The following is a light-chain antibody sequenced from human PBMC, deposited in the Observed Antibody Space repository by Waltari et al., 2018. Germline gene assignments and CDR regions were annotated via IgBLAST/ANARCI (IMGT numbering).Light chain of an antibody. J-gene: IGLJ3*02. CDR2: EVT. Sequence: QSALTQPPSASGSPRPSVTISCPGSSSDVGGYNFVSWYQQHPGKAPQLMIYEVTKRPSGVPDRFSGSKSGNTASLTVSGLQAEDEADYYCSSFTRSNNWVFGGGTKLTVL. CDR3: SSFTRSNNWV. V-gene: IGLV2-8*01. CDR1: SSDVGGYNF.